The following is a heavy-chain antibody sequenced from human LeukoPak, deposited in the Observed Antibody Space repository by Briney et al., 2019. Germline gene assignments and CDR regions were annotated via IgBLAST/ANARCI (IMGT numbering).Heavy chain of an antibody. D-gene: IGHD1-26*01. Sequence: SETLSLTCTVSSGSISTSNYYWGWVRQPPGKALEWIGNIFYSGSTYYSPSLKSRVTISVDTSKNQFSLKLSSVTAADTAVYYCARSGSYYYYMDVWGKGTTVTVSS. CDR2: IFYSGST. CDR1: SGSISTSNYY. CDR3: ARSGSYYYYMDV. V-gene: IGHV4-39*07. J-gene: IGHJ6*03.